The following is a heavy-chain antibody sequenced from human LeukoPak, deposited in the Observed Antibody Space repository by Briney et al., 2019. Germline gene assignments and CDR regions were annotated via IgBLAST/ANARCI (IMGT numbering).Heavy chain of an antibody. J-gene: IGHJ5*02. CDR2: INHSGST. CDR3: ARGPYGSGTLRSRNWFDP. Sequence: SETLSLTCAVYGGSFSGYYWSWIRQPPGKGLEWIGEINHSGSTNYNPSLKSRVTISVDTSKNQFSLKLSFVTAADTAVYYCARGPYGSGTLRSRNWFDPWGQGTLVTVSS. D-gene: IGHD3-10*01. CDR1: GGSFSGYY. V-gene: IGHV4-34*01.